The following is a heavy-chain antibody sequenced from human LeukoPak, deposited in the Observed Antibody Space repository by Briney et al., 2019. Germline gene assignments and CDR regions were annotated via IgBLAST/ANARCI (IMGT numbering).Heavy chain of an antibody. V-gene: IGHV4-4*07. J-gene: IGHJ5*01. CDR2: IYPTDIT. CDR1: GGSISNSY. D-gene: IGHD6-13*01. CDR3: ARGPGQLTSECFDS. Sequence: SETLSLTCTVSGGSISNSYWSWIRQPAGKGLEWIGRIYPTDITTYNPSLKSRVTLSVDTSKNQFSLKVNSVTAADAAVYYCARGPGQLTSECFDSWGQGILVTVTS.